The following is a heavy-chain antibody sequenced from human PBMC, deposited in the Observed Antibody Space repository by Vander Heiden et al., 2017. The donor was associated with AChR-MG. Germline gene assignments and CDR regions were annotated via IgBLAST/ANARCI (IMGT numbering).Heavy chain of an antibody. CDR2: IKSEVDGATT. Sequence: EEQLVESGGGLVTPGGSRRLSCAACGFTFKNAWMSWVRRAPGKGLEWVGRIKSEVDGATTDYAATVKGRFTISRDDSKNILYLQMNSLKSEDTALYYCTTERIGFDSWGQGTLVTVSS. CDR3: TTERIGFDS. J-gene: IGHJ4*02. V-gene: IGHV3-15*01. CDR1: GFTFKNAW.